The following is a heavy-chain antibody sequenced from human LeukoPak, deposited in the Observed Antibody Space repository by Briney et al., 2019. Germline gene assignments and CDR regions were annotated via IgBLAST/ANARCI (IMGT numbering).Heavy chain of an antibody. V-gene: IGHV4-34*01. Sequence: SETLSLTCAVYGGSFSGYYWSWIRQPPGKGLEWIGEINHSGSTNYNPSLKSRVTISVDTSKNQFSLKLSSVTAADTVVYYCARALGYSYGTGYFDYWGQGTLVTISS. CDR2: INHSGST. CDR1: GGSFSGYY. CDR3: ARALGYSYGTGYFDY. J-gene: IGHJ4*02. D-gene: IGHD5-18*01.